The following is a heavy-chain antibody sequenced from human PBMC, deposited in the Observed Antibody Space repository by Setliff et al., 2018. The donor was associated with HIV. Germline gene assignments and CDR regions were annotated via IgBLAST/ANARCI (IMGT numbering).Heavy chain of an antibody. D-gene: IGHD4-17*01. CDR3: ARVRQVSDYGDYDYYFDY. J-gene: IGHJ4*02. CDR2: INHSGSA. V-gene: IGHV4-34*01. Sequence: SETLSLTCAVYGESFSGYFWSWIRQSPGTGLEWIGEINHSGSANNNPSLKSRVTISVDTSKNQFSLKLSSVTAADTALYYCARVRQVSDYGDYDYYFDYWGQGALVTVSS. CDR1: GESFSGYF.